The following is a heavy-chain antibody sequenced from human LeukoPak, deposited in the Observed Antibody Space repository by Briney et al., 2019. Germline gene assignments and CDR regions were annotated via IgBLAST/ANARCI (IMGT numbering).Heavy chain of an antibody. CDR2: INPNSGGT. CDR1: GYTFTGYY. J-gene: IGHJ6*03. V-gene: IGHV1-2*02. D-gene: IGHD2-2*01. Sequence: GASVKVSCKASGYTFTGYYMHWVRQAPGQGLEWMGWINPNSGGTNYAQKFQGRVTMTRDTSISTAYMELGRLRSDDTAVYYCARGFDCSSTSCYPPDYYYYMDVWGKGTTVTVSS. CDR3: ARGFDCSSTSCYPPDYYYYMDV.